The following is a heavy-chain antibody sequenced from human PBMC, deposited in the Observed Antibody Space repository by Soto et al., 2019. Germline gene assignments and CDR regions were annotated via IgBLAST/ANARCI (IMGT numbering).Heavy chain of an antibody. J-gene: IGHJ4*02. CDR2: MSYVGDNK. CDR3: AREDDRIGYYLDC. D-gene: IGHD3-22*01. V-gene: IGHV3-30-3*01. CDR1: GFTFSSYA. Sequence: QVQLVVSGGGVVQPGRSLTLSCAASGFTFSSYAMQWVRQAPGEGLEWVAVMSYVGDNKYYADSVKGRFTISRDNSKNTLYLQMNSLRAEDTAVYYCAREDDRIGYYLDCWGQGTLVTVSS.